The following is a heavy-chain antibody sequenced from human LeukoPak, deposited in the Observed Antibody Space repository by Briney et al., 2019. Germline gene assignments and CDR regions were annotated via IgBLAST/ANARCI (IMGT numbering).Heavy chain of an antibody. CDR2: IYYSGST. Sequence: PSETLSLTCTVSGGSISSYYWSWIRQPPGKGLEWIGYIYYSGSTNYNPSLKSRVTISVDTSKNQFSLKLSSVTAADTAVYYCARDNDSSGYLILDYWGQGTQVTVSS. J-gene: IGHJ4*02. CDR3: ARDNDSSGYLILDY. V-gene: IGHV4-59*01. D-gene: IGHD3-22*01. CDR1: GGSISSYY.